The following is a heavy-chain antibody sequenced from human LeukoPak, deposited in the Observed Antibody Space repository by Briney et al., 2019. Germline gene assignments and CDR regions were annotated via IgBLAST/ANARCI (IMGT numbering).Heavy chain of an antibody. CDR3: ARFGYSGWNLEY. Sequence: GASLRLSCAASGFSFRDFWMTWVRQAPGKGLEWVANINQGGSVKYYVDSVKGRFTISRDDAESSLYVQMNSLRDEDTAVYYCARFGYSGWNLEYWGQGTLVTVSS. V-gene: IGHV3-7*01. CDR1: GFSFRDFW. J-gene: IGHJ4*02. D-gene: IGHD5-12*01. CDR2: INQGGSVK.